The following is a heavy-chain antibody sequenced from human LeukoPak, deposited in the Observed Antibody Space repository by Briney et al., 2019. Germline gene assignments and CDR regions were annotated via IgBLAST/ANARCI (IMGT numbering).Heavy chain of an antibody. Sequence: SETLSLTCTVSGGSISSGGYYWSWIRQPPGKGLEWIGEINHSGSTNYNPSLKSRVTISVDTSKNQFSLKLSSVTAADTAVYYCARGTNHSLNWFDPWGQGTLVTVSS. CDR1: GGSISSGGYY. J-gene: IGHJ5*02. CDR3: ARGTNHSLNWFDP. CDR2: INHSGST. V-gene: IGHV4-39*07. D-gene: IGHD2-8*01.